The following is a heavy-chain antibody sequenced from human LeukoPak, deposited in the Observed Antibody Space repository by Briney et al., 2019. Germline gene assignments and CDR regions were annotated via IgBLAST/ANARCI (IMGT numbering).Heavy chain of an antibody. CDR1: GFTFRSSW. Sequence: PGGSLRLSCAAFGFTFRSSWVTRVPHTPRKGLECVANMNEEGSARDHVDSVKGRFNISRDNAKNLLYLQINSLTADHTALYFFAGDPHHGALDYWGRGILVTVSS. V-gene: IGHV3-7*01. CDR2: MNEEGSAR. CDR3: AGDPHHGALDY. D-gene: IGHD4-17*01. J-gene: IGHJ4*02.